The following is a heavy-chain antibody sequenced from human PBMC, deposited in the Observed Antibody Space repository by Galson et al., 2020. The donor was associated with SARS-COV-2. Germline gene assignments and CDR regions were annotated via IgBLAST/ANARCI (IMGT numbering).Heavy chain of an antibody. V-gene: IGHV4-39*07. CDR2: IYYSGST. D-gene: IGHD2-15*01. CDR1: GGSISSSSYY. Sequence: ASETLSLTCTVSGGSISSSSYYWGWIRHPPGKGQEWLGRIYYSGSTYYNPSLKSRVTISVDTSKDQSSLKLSSVTAADTAVYYCAREDHYCSGGSCYVGAPDIWGQGTMVTVSS. J-gene: IGHJ3*02. CDR3: AREDHYCSGGSCYVGAPDI.